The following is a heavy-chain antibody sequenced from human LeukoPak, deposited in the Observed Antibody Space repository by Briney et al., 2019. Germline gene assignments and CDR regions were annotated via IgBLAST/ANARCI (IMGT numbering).Heavy chain of an antibody. V-gene: IGHV4-39*01. CDR1: GGSISSTSYY. CDR3: ASFGDYGREEY. CDR2: ISYSGST. Sequence: SETLSLTCTVSGGSISSTSYYWGWIRQPPGKGLEWIGTISYSGSTYYNPSLKSRLTISVDTSKNQFSLKLSSVTAADTAVYYCASFGDYGREEYWGQGTLVTVSS. D-gene: IGHD4-17*01. J-gene: IGHJ4*02.